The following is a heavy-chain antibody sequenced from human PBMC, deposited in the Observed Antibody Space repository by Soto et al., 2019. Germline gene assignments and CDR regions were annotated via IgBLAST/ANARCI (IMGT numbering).Heavy chain of an antibody. CDR1: GYTFTSYA. V-gene: IGHV1-3*01. D-gene: IGHD3-10*01. Sequence: GASVKVSCKASGYTFTSYAMDLVRQAPGQRLEWMGWINAGNGNTKYSQKFQGRVTITRDTSASTAYMELSSLRSEDTAVYYCARFRGSYGMDVWGQGTTVTVSS. CDR3: ARFRGSYGMDV. CDR2: INAGNGNT. J-gene: IGHJ6*02.